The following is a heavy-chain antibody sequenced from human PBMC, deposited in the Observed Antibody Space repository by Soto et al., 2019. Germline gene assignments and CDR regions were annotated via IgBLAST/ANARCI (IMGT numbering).Heavy chain of an antibody. V-gene: IGHV3-30*18. D-gene: IGHD2-2*01. J-gene: IGHJ6*02. CDR1: GFTFSSYG. CDR2: ISYDGSNK. CDR3: AKGPAIVLVPAAMNYYYGMDV. Sequence: QVQLVESGGGVVQPGRSLRLSCAASGFTFSSYGMHWVRQAPGKGLEWVAVISYDGSNKYYADSVKGRFTISRDNSKNXLXLXXNSLRAEYTAVYYCAKGPAIVLVPAAMNYYYGMDVWGQGTTVTVSS.